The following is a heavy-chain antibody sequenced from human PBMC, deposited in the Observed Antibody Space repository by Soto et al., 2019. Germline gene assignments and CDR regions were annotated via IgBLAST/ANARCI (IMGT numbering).Heavy chain of an antibody. CDR2: ISFDGRNT. D-gene: IGHD3-10*01. Sequence: PGGSLRLSCAASGFTFNNYGMHWVRQAPGKGLEWMVVISFDGRNTYYADSVKGRFTISRDNSKDTLYLQMTSLRAEDTAVYYCAKQSGAGSYYNAGSGGHFDYWRQGTLVTVSS. CDR3: AKQSGAGSYYNAGSGGHFDY. J-gene: IGHJ4*02. CDR1: GFTFNNYG. V-gene: IGHV3-30*18.